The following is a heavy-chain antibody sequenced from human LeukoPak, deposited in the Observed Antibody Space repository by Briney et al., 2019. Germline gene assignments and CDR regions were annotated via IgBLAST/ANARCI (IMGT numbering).Heavy chain of an antibody. CDR3: ARRGITYSTSYFDS. CDR2: LFYSGST. CDR1: GASISSSSF. J-gene: IGHJ4*02. D-gene: IGHD2-2*01. V-gene: IGHV4-39*01. Sequence: PSETLSLTCTVSGASISSSSFWGWIRRPPGRGLEGIGHLFYSGSTYYNPSLKSRVTLSVATSDHQFSLNFSSVTATDTAIYYCARRGITYSTSYFDSWGQGVLVTVSP.